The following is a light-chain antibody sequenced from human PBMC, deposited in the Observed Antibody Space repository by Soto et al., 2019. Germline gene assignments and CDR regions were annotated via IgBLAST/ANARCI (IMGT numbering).Light chain of an antibody. J-gene: IGKJ4*01. CDR3: QQYGRSPLN. CDR1: QSVSSSY. V-gene: IGKV3-20*01. CDR2: GAS. Sequence: EIVLTQSPGTLSLSPGERATLSCRASQSVSSSYLAWYQQKPGQAPRLLIYGASSRATGIPDRFSGSGSGTDFTLTISRLEPEDFAVYYCQQYGRSPLNFGGGTKVEIK.